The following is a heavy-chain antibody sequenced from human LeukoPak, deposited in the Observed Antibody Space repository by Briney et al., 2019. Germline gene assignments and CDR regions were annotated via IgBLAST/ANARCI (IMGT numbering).Heavy chain of an antibody. CDR2: IYYSGST. J-gene: IGHJ4*02. V-gene: IGHV4-39*01. CDR1: GGSISSSNHY. D-gene: IGHD4/OR15-4a*01. Sequence: SETLSLTCTVSGGSISSSNHYWDWIRQPPGKGLECIGSIYYSGSTYYTPSLKSRVTISVDTSKNQFSLRLISVTAADTAVYYCARRTSNYAAVDYWGQGTLVTVSS. CDR3: ARRTSNYAAVDY.